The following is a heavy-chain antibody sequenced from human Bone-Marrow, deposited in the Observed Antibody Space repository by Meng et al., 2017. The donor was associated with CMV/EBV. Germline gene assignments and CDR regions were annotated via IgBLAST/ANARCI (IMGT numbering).Heavy chain of an antibody. D-gene: IGHD3-10*01. CDR3: ARQSRGPDYYYYYGMDV. J-gene: IGHJ6*01. CDR1: GYSFTSYW. V-gene: IGHV5-51*01. Sequence: GESLKISCKGSGYSFTSYWIGWVRQMPGKGLEWMGRIYPGNSDTRYSPSVQGQVTISADKSISTAYLQWSSLKASDTAMYYCARQSRGPDYYYYYGMDVWGQGTTVTVYS. CDR2: IYPGNSDT.